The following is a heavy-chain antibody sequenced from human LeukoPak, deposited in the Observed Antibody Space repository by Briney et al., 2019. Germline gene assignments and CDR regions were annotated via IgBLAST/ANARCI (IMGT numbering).Heavy chain of an antibody. D-gene: IGHD6-13*01. CDR2: IKQDGSEK. CDR3: SRDGGYSSSWYAFDI. V-gene: IGHV3-7*01. Sequence: PGGSLRLSCAASGFTFSSYWMSWVRQAPGKGLEWVANIKQDGSEKYYVDSVKGRFTISRDNAKNSLHLQMNSLRAEDTAVYYCSRDGGYSSSWYAFDIWGQGTMVTVSS. J-gene: IGHJ3*02. CDR1: GFTFSSYW.